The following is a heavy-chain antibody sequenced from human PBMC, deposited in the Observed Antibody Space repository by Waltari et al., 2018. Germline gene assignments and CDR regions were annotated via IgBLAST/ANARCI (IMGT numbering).Heavy chain of an antibody. CDR1: GITFTNYA. CDR2: SSVSDGT. J-gene: IGHJ4*02. D-gene: IGHD1-20*01. V-gene: IGHV3-23*01. CDR3: ATPFYNWDDPLHS. Sequence: EVQLLESGGDLVQPGGSLRLSCAASGITFTNYAINWVRLAPGGGLGWVSASSVSDGTYYADSVKGRFTISRDTSKNTVYLQMNGLRAEDMAVYYCATPFYNWDDPLHSWGQGTLVTVSS.